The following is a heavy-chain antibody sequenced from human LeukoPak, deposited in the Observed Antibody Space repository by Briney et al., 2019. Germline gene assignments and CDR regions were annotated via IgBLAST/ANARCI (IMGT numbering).Heavy chain of an antibody. CDR1: GFTFSSYA. J-gene: IGHJ4*02. V-gene: IGHV3-30-3*01. CDR3: ARAPYDFWSGYSLGY. CDR2: ISYDGSNK. Sequence: GGSLRLSCAASGFTFSSYAMRWVRQAPGKGLEWVAVISYDGSNKYYADSVKGRFTISRDNSKNTLYLQMNSLRAEDTAVYYCARAPYDFWSGYSLGYWGQGTLVTVSS. D-gene: IGHD3-3*01.